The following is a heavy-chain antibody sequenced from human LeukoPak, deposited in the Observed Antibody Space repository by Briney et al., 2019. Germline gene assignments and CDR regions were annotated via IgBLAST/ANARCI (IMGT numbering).Heavy chain of an antibody. Sequence: GGSLRLSCAASGFTFSSYAMHWVRQAPGKGLEWVAVISYDGSNKYYADSVKGRFTISRDNSKNTLYLQMNSLRAEDTAVYYCATGIVVVPAALFPFDYWGQGTLVTVSS. CDR1: GFTFSSYA. J-gene: IGHJ4*02. D-gene: IGHD2-2*01. CDR3: ATGIVVVPAALFPFDY. V-gene: IGHV3-30-3*01. CDR2: ISYDGSNK.